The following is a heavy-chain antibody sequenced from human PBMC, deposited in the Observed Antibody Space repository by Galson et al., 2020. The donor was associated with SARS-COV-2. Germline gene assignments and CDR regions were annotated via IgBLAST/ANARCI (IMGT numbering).Heavy chain of an antibody. J-gene: IGHJ6*03. CDR2: ISGSGGTT. V-gene: IGHV3-23*01. CDR1: GFSFNNFA. Sequence: GGSLRLSCTASGFSFNNFAMSWVRRAPGKGLEWVSVISGSGGTTFYIDSVKGRFTMSRDNSKNTVYLQMNSLSAEDTAVYFCVKDGAGSGAWGYYYYMDVWGEGTTVSVSS. D-gene: IGHD3-10*01. CDR3: VKDGAGSGAWGYYYYMDV.